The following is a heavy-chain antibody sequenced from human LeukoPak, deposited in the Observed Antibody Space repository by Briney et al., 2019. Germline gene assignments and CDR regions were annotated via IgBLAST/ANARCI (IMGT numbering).Heavy chain of an antibody. CDR1: GFTFSSYS. Sequence: GGSLRLSCAASGFTFSSYSMNWVRLAPGKGLEWVSSISSSSSYIYYADSVKGRFTISRDNAKNSLYLQMNSLRAEDTAVYYCELGSSGPFDYWGQGTLVTVSS. D-gene: IGHD6-19*01. J-gene: IGHJ4*02. CDR3: ELGSSGPFDY. V-gene: IGHV3-21*01. CDR2: ISSSSSYI.